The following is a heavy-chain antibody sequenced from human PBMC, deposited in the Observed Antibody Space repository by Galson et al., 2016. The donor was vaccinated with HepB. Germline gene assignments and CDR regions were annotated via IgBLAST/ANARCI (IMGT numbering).Heavy chain of an antibody. J-gene: IGHJ3*02. CDR1: GFTFASYA. CDR3: ARHLRVGSCAHRAVFYI. CDR2: LCPSGWSS. D-gene: IGHD3-16*01. Sequence: SLRLSCAASGFTFASYAMTWVRQAPGKGLQWVSSLCPSGWSSHAADSVKGRFTTSRDNSRFTLYLQMNSLSVEDAAVYYCARHLRVGSCAHRAVFYIWGRGTMVSVSS. V-gene: IGHV3-23*01.